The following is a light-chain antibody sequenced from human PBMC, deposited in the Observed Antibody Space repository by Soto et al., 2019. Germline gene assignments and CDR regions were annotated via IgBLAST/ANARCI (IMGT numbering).Light chain of an antibody. Sequence: IVLTQSPGTLSLSPGERATLSCRASQTIRSTSLAWYRQKLDQAPRLLIYGASARATGIPDRFNGSVSGTDFTLTISRLEPEDFAVYYCQHYANSPLLLTFGGGTKVDIK. CDR1: QTIRSTS. V-gene: IGKV3-20*01. CDR3: QHYANSPLLLT. J-gene: IGKJ4*01. CDR2: GAS.